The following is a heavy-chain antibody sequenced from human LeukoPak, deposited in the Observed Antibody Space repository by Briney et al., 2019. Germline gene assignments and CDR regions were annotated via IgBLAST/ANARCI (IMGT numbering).Heavy chain of an antibody. J-gene: IGHJ4*02. CDR2: INPSGGT. Sequence: GASVKVSCKASGGTFSSYAISWVRQAPGQGLEWMGIINPSGGTSYAQNLQGRITMTRDTSTSTLYMELSSLRSEDTAVYYCAREGVAGTGLDYWGQGTLVTVSS. V-gene: IGHV1-46*01. CDR1: GGTFSSYA. CDR3: AREGVAGTGLDY. D-gene: IGHD6-13*01.